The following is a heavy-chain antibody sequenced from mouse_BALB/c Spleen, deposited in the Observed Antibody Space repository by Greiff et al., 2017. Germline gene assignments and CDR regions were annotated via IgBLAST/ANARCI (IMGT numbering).Heavy chain of an antibody. Sequence: EVMLVESGGGLVKPGGSLKLSCAASGFTFSDYYMYWVRQTPEKRLEWVATISDGGSYTYYPDSVKGRFTISRDNAKNNLYLQMSSLKSEDTAMYYCARSREYGNYDYAMDYWGQGTSVTVSS. D-gene: IGHD2-10*02. V-gene: IGHV5-4*02. CDR2: ISDGGSYT. J-gene: IGHJ4*01. CDR3: ARSREYGNYDYAMDY. CDR1: GFTFSDYY.